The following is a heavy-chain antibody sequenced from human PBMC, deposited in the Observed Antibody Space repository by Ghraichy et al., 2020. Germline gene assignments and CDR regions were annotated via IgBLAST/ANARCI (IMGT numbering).Heavy chain of an antibody. D-gene: IGHD6-19*01. J-gene: IGHJ4*02. CDR1: GDSVSSNSAA. V-gene: IGHV6-1*01. Sequence: SQTLSLTCAISGDSVSSNSAAWNWIRQSPSRGLEWLGRTYFRSKWFSHYTASVKSRITINPDTSKNQFSLQLNSVTPEDTAVYYCASDTSGRSGDYFDYWGQGTLVTVSS. CDR3: ASDTSGRSGDYFDY. CDR2: TYFRSKWFS.